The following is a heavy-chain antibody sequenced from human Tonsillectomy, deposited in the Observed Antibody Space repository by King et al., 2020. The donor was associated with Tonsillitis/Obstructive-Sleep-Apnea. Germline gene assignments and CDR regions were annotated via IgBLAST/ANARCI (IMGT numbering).Heavy chain of an antibody. CDR3: AREEGNWDAEAHWFDP. D-gene: IGHD1-26*01. CDR2: ISSSGSYI. Sequence: VQLVESGGGLVKPGGSLRLSCAASGFTFSRYSMNWVRQAPGKGLEWVSSISSSGSYIYYADSVRGRFTISRDNAKNSLYLQMNSLRAEDTAVYYCAREEGNWDAEAHWFDPWGQGTLVTVSS. V-gene: IGHV3-21*06. J-gene: IGHJ5*02. CDR1: GFTFSRYS.